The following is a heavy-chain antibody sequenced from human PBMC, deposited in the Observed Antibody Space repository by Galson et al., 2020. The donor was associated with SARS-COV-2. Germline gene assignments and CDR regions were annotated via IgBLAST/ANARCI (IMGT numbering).Heavy chain of an antibody. Sequence: GGSLRLSCAASGFTFGSYAMTWVRQAPGKGLEWVSAIRNNGADTYYADSVRGRFTISRDNFKATLSLQMNSLGADDTAVYYCAKVQDTAMDMVFDYWGQGTLVTVSS. D-gene: IGHD5-18*01. V-gene: IGHV3-23*01. CDR1: GFTFGSYA. J-gene: IGHJ4*02. CDR3: AKVQDTAMDMVFDY. CDR2: IRNNGADT.